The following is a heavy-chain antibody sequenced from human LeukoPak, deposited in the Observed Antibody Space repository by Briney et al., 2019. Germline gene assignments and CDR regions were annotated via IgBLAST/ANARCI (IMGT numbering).Heavy chain of an antibody. Sequence: ASVKVSCKASGYTFTGYYMHWVRQAPGRGLEWMGWINPNSGATKYAQKFQGRVTMTRDTSISTAYMEVSRLRFDDTAVYYCARDGGWYQLLWWFDPWGQGTLVTVSS. J-gene: IGHJ5*02. CDR3: ARDGGWYQLLWWFDP. CDR1: GYTFTGYY. D-gene: IGHD2-2*01. CDR2: INPNSGAT. V-gene: IGHV1-2*02.